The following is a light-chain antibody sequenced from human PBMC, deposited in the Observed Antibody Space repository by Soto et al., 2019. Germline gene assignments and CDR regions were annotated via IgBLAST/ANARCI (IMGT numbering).Light chain of an antibody. Sequence: EIVLTQSPGTLSLSPGESATLSCWASHSISITYLAWYQQKPGQAPRLLIYGASSRATGIPDRFSGRGSGTEFTLTITSLQSEDFAVYYCQQYNDWLWTFGQGTKVDIK. J-gene: IGKJ1*01. CDR2: GAS. CDR3: QQYNDWLWT. CDR1: HSISITY. V-gene: IGKV3-20*01.